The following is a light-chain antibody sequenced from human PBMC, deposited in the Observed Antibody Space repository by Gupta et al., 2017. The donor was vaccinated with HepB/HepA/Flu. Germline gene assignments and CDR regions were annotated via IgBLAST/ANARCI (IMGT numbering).Light chain of an antibody. CDR3: TVWAGSVEHPV. CDR2: AGG. CDR1: NIGTKG. J-gene: IGLJ3*02. Sequence: SYVLTQPPSVSVAPGQTAKIPCEGNNIGTKGVHWYQQNPGQAPVLVIYAGGDRPSGIYERVSGSNSGSTATWTINRVEAGDEADYYWTVWAGSVEHPVFGGGTQLTVL. V-gene: IGLV3-21*02.